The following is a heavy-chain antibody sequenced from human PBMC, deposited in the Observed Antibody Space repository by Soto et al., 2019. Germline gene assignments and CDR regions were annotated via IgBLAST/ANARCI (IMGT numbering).Heavy chain of an antibody. D-gene: IGHD1-1*01. CDR1: GFTFDTYG. V-gene: IGHV3-30-3*01. Sequence: QVHLVESGGGVAQPGRSLRLSCVASGFTFDTYGIHWVRQAPGKGLQWVALISYEGSNTYYADSVRGRFTISRDNSKHTLYLQINALRPEDTGVYYCARVTPRNNLYYFSGLDVWGQGTSVTVSS. CDR3: ARVTPRNNLYYFSGLDV. CDR2: ISYEGSNT. J-gene: IGHJ6*02.